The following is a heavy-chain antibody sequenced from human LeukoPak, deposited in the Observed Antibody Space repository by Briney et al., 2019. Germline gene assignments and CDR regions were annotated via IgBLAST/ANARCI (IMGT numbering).Heavy chain of an antibody. J-gene: IGHJ1*01. Sequence: GASVKVSCKASGYTFTGYYMHWVRQATGQGLEWMGWMNPNSGNTGYAQKFQGRVTMTRNTSISTAYMELSSLRSEDTAVYYCARGGTWSDGYAYFQHWGQGTLVTVSS. CDR2: MNPNSGNT. CDR1: GYTFTGYY. CDR3: ARGGTWSDGYAYFQH. V-gene: IGHV1-8*02. D-gene: IGHD5-24*01.